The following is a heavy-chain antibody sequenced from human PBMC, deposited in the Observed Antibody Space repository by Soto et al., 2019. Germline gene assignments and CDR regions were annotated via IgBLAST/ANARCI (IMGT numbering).Heavy chain of an antibody. CDR2: IYWNDDK. J-gene: IGHJ5*02. Sequence: SGPTLVNPTQPLTLTCFFTGLSLRTSGEGVGWIRQPPGKALEWLGFIYWNDDKRYSPSLKSRLTITKDTSKNQVVLTMTNMDPVDTATYYCAKSGSSAWYGWFDPWGQGTLVTVSS. D-gene: IGHD6-19*01. V-gene: IGHV2-5*01. CDR1: GLSLRTSGEG. CDR3: AKSGSSAWYGWFDP.